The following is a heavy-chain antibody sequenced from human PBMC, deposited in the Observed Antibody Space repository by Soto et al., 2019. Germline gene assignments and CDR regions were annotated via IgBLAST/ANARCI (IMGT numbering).Heavy chain of an antibody. D-gene: IGHD6-6*01. Sequence: ALVKVSCKASGGSFSSYAISWVRQAPGQGLEWMGGIIPIFGTPSYAQKFQGRVTITADESTSTAYMELSSLRSEDTAVYYCAREYRSSSGRFDNWGQGTLVTVSS. V-gene: IGHV1-69*13. J-gene: IGHJ4*02. CDR2: IIPIFGTP. CDR1: GGSFSSYA. CDR3: AREYRSSSGRFDN.